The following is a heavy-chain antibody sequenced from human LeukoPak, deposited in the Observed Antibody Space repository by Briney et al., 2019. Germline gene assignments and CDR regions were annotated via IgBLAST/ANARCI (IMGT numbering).Heavy chain of an antibody. D-gene: IGHD2-2*01. CDR1: GFTFSSYA. Sequence: PGGSLRLSCAASGFTFSSYAMSWVRQAPGKGLEWVSAISGSGGSTYYADSVKGRFTISRDNSKNTLYLQMNSLRAEDTAVYYCAKDSEGYQLYHGDAFDIWGQGTMVTVSS. CDR3: AKDSEGYQLYHGDAFDI. J-gene: IGHJ3*02. V-gene: IGHV3-23*01. CDR2: ISGSGGST.